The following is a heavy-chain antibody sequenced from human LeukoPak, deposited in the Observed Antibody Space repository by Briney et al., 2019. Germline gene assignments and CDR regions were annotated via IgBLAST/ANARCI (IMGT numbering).Heavy chain of an antibody. CDR1: GGSISTSNYY. Sequence: SETLSLTCTVSGGSISTSNYYWGWIRQPPGKGLEWIGNIFYSGSTYYSPSLRSRVTISLDTSGNQFSLKLNSVTAADTAVYYCARGHRDNWHLDFAYWGPGILVSVSS. CDR3: ARGHRDNWHLDFAY. D-gene: IGHD1-20*01. CDR2: IFYSGST. V-gene: IGHV4-39*07. J-gene: IGHJ4*02.